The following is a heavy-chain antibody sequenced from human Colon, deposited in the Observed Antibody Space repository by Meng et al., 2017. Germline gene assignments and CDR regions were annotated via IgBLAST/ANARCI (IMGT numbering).Heavy chain of an antibody. CDR1: GGSLSGFY. CDR2: IDHFGIS. Sequence: QVQIQQGGAGLLKPSETLSLTCAFSGGSLSGFYWSWIRQPPGKGLEWIGEIDHFGISNYNSSLKGRLTMSVDTSKKQISLTLTSVTAADTAVYYCAAGLRHGDWFDPWGPGTLVTVSS. V-gene: IGHV4-34*02. D-gene: IGHD4-17*01. CDR3: AAGLRHGDWFDP. J-gene: IGHJ5*02.